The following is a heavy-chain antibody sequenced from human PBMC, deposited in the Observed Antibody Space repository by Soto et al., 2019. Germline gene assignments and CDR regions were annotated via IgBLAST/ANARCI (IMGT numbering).Heavy chain of an antibody. D-gene: IGHD4-17*01. Sequence: QVQLVESGGGVVQPGRSLRLSCAASGFTVSSYGMHWVRQAPGKGLEWVAVISYHGNAKYYEDSVKGRFTISRDNFKSTLYMQMSSLSVEDTAIYFCAKALLHKTVTTCGSWGQGTLVPVSS. CDR1: GFTVSSYG. J-gene: IGHJ5*02. V-gene: IGHV3-30*18. CDR2: ISYHGNAK. CDR3: AKALLHKTVTTCGS.